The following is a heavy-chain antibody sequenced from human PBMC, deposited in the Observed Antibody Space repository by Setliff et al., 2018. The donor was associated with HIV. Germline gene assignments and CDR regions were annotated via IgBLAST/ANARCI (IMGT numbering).Heavy chain of an antibody. CDR2: INHSGSP. D-gene: IGHD3-10*01. CDR1: GGSFSAYY. Sequence: PSETLSLTCDVYGGSFSAYYWSWIRQPPGKGLEWIGEINHSGSPNYNSSLKSRVTMSVDTSKNQFSLKLSSVTAADTAVYYCARGDGDTMVRGVIIPNWFDPWGQGTLVTVSS. V-gene: IGHV4-34*01. CDR3: ARGDGDTMVRGVIIPNWFDP. J-gene: IGHJ5*02.